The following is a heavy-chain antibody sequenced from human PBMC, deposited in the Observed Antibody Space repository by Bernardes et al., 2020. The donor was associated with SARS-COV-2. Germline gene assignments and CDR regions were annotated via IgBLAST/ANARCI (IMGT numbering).Heavy chain of an antibody. CDR1: GLPFNMYW. D-gene: IGHD1-26*01. V-gene: IGHV3-74*01. CDR3: AKDQFWDGLGY. J-gene: IGHJ4*02. CDR2: ISPDGSRT. Sequence: GGSLRLSCAASGLPFNMYWMHWVRQTPGKGLVWVARISPDGSRTDYADSVRGRFTISRDNAKNTVYLQMNSLRAEDTAVYYCAKDQFWDGLGYWGQGTLVTVSS.